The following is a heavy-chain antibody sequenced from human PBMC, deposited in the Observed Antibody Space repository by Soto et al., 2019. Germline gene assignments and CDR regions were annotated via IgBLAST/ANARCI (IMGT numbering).Heavy chain of an antibody. D-gene: IGHD4-17*01. CDR1: GGSISSGDYY. Sequence: SETLSLTCTVSGGSISSGDYYWSWIRQPPGKGLEWIGYIYYSGSTYYNPSLKSRVTISVDTSKNQFSLKLSSVTAADTAVYYCARDGTVTTLSGYYYGMDVWGQGTTVTVSS. J-gene: IGHJ6*02. CDR3: ARDGTVTTLSGYYYGMDV. V-gene: IGHV4-30-4*01. CDR2: IYYSGST.